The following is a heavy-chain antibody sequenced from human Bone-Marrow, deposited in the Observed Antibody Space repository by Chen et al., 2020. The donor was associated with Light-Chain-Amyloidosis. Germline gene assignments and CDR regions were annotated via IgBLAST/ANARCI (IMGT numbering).Heavy chain of an antibody. CDR3: ARTLRYGHQVYFDY. CDR1: GCPFSSHA. V-gene: IGHV3-30*04. D-gene: IGHD3-9*01. J-gene: IGHJ4*02. CDR2: ISFDGR. Sequence: QVQLVESGGGVVQSGTSLRLSCVGSGCPFSSHAMHWVRQAPGRGLEWVAVISFDGRADSVQGRFTVSRDNSKSTLYLQMDSLRPDDTAVYYCARTLRYGHQVYFDYWGQGTLVTVSS.